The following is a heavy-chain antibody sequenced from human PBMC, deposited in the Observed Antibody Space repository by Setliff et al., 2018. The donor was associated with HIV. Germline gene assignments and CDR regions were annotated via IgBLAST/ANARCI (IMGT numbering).Heavy chain of an antibody. J-gene: IGHJ3*02. D-gene: IGHD2-8*01. Sequence: GGSLRLSCEASGFPLYTYDMNWVRQAPGKALEWISFISHGGATKYYADSVKGRFTISRDSAKNTLYLQMDSLRVDDTGLYLCVWVYRNIWGQGTMVTVSS. V-gene: IGHV3-48*03. CDR3: VWVYRNI. CDR2: ISHGGATK. CDR1: GFPLYTYD.